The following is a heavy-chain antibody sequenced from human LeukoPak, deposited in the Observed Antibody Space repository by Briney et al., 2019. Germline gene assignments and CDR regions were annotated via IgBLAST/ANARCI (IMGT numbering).Heavy chain of an antibody. V-gene: IGHV3-48*03. J-gene: IGHJ5*02. Sequence: GGSLRLSCAASGFTFSSFEMNWVRQAPGKGLEWVSYISSTGTTTYYADSVKGRLTISRDNAKNSLYLQMNSLTAEDTAVYYCARAGPWGQGTLVTVSS. CDR2: ISSTGTTT. CDR3: ARAGP. CDR1: GFTFSSFE.